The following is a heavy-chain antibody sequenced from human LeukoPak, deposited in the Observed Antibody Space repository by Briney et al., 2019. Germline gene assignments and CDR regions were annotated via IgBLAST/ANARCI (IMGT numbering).Heavy chain of an antibody. V-gene: IGHV3-7*01. J-gene: IGHJ4*02. CDR3: ARDRLYDDYGIDY. D-gene: IGHD4-17*01. CDR2: IKQDGSEK. Sequence: GGSLRLSCAASGFTFSSYWMSWVRQAPGKGLEWVANIKQDGSEKYYVDSVKGRFTISRDDAKNSLYLQMNSLRAEDTAVYYCARDRLYDDYGIDYWGQGTLVTVSS. CDR1: GFTFSSYW.